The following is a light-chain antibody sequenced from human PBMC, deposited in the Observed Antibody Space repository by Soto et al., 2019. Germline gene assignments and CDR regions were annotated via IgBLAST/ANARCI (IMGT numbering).Light chain of an antibody. CDR2: EVT. Sequence: QSALTQPPSASGAPGQSVTIPCTGTSSDVGGYNYVSWYQHHPGNAPKLMIYEVTKRPSGVPDRFSGSKSGNTASLTVSGLQAEDEADYYCSSYAGSNNYVFGTGTQLTVL. J-gene: IGLJ7*01. V-gene: IGLV2-8*01. CDR1: SSDVGGYNY. CDR3: SSYAGSNNYV.